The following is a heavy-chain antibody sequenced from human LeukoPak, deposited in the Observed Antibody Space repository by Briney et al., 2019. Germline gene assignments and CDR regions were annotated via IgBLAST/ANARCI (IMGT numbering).Heavy chain of an antibody. CDR2: IYPRDSDT. D-gene: IGHD3-10*01. Sequence: GESLKISCKASGYTFTHQWIGWVRQKSGSGLEWMGIIYPRDSDTRYSPSFQGHVSISADTSINTAYLEWGRLEASDTATYYCARHSDVIGAIWGQGTLVTVSS. V-gene: IGHV5-51*01. CDR1: GYTFTHQW. J-gene: IGHJ4*02. CDR3: ARHSDVIGAI.